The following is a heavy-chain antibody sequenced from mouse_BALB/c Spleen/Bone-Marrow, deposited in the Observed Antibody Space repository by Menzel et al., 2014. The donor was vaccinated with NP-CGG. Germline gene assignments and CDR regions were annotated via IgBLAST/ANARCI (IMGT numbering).Heavy chain of an antibody. CDR1: GYAISSYW. Sequence: VQLQQSGAELVRPGSSVKISCKASGYAISSYWMNWVKQRPGQGLEWIGQIYPGDGDTNYNGKFKGKATLPADKSSSTAYMQISSLTSEDSAVYFCARGRGWYLDYWGPGTTLTVSS. CDR2: IYPGDGDT. D-gene: IGHD2-3*01. V-gene: IGHV1-80*01. J-gene: IGHJ2*01. CDR3: ARGRGWYLDY.